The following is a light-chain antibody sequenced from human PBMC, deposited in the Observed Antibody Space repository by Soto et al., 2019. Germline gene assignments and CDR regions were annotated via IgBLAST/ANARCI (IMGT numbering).Light chain of an antibody. Sequence: EIVMTQCPATLSVSPGERVTLSAGASLGVGSTLNWYRQQPGQAPRLLIYDAYLRATGVPARFSGSGSGTEFTLIISSLQSEDSAVYYCQQYNSWLWTFGQGTKVDIK. CDR3: QQYNSWLWT. J-gene: IGKJ1*01. CDR2: DAY. CDR1: LGVGST. V-gene: IGKV3-15*01.